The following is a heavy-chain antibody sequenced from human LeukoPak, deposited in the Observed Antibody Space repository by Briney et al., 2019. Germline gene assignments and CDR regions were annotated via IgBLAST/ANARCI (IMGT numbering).Heavy chain of an antibody. J-gene: IGHJ4*02. CDR3: ARDNRGGYYDSSGFDY. CDR2: ISYDGSNK. CDR1: GVTFSSHW. D-gene: IGHD3-22*01. Sequence: GGSLRLSCVVSGVTFSSHWMSWVRQAPGKGLEWVAVISYDGSNKYYADSVKGRFTISRDNSKDTLYLQMNSLRAEDTAVYYCARDNRGGYYDSSGFDYWGQGTLVTVSS. V-gene: IGHV3-30-3*01.